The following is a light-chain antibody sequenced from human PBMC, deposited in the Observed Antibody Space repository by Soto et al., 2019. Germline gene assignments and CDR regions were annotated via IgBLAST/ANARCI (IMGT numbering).Light chain of an antibody. CDR3: QSYDSSLSGDV. CDR2: ENN. CDR1: SSNIGAGYE. Sequence: QSVLTQSPSVSEAPGQRVTISCTGSSSNIGAGYEAHWYQQVPGTAPKLLIYENNNRPSGVPDRFSGSKSGTSASLAITGLQAEDEAEYYCQSYDSSLSGDVFGTGTKLTVL. J-gene: IGLJ1*01. V-gene: IGLV1-40*01.